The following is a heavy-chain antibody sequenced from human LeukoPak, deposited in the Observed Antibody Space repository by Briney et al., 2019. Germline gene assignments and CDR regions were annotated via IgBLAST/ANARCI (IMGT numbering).Heavy chain of an antibody. CDR1: GGSISSGSYY. Sequence: SQTLSLTCTASGGSISSGSYYWSWIRQPAGKGLEWFGRIYTSGSTNYNPSLKSRVTISVDTSKNQFSLKLSSVTAADTAVDYCASLRDVIAARRGAYYFDYWGQGTLVTVSS. CDR2: IYTSGST. D-gene: IGHD6-6*01. V-gene: IGHV4-61*02. J-gene: IGHJ4*02. CDR3: ASLRDVIAARRGAYYFDY.